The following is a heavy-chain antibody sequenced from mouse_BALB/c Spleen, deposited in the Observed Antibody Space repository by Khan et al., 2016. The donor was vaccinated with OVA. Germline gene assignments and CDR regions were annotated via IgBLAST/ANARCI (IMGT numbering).Heavy chain of an antibody. J-gene: IGHJ4*01. CDR3: ARSWAMDY. Sequence: EVELVESGGGLVQPGGSRKLSCAASGFTFSDYGMAWVRQAPGKGPEWVAFISNLAYSIYYADTVTGRFTISRENAKNTLYLEIGSLRSEDTAMYYWARSWAMDYWGQGTSVTVSS. CDR2: ISNLAYSI. CDR1: GFTFSDYG. V-gene: IGHV5-15*02.